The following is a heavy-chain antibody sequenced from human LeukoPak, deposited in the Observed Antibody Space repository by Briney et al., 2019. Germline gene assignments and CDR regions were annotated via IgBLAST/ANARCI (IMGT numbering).Heavy chain of an antibody. Sequence: GSLRLSCSASGFTASSNYMSWVRQAPGKGLEWVSVIYSGGTTYYADSVKGRFTISRDNSNNTLYLQMNSLRAEDTAVYYCARGPVTRFEIWGQGTMVTVSS. V-gene: IGHV3-53*01. D-gene: IGHD4-17*01. CDR3: ARGPVTRFEI. CDR1: GFTASSNY. J-gene: IGHJ3*02. CDR2: IYSGGTT.